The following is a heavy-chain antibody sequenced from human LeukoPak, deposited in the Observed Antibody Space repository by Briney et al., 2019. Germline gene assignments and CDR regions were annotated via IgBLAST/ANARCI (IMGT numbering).Heavy chain of an antibody. CDR2: INPSGGST. D-gene: IGHD5-12*01. CDR3: VRGMDIVATIGTYYFDY. J-gene: IGHJ4*02. Sequence: ASVKVSCKASGYTFTSYYMHWVRQAPGQRLEWMGIINPSGGSTSYAQKFQGRVTMTRDTSTSTVYMELSSLRSEDTAVYYCVRGMDIVATIGTYYFDYWGQGTLVTVSS. CDR1: GYTFTSYY. V-gene: IGHV1-46*01.